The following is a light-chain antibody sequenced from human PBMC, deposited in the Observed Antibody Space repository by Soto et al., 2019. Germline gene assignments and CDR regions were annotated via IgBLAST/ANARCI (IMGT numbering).Light chain of an antibody. V-gene: IGLV1-40*01. CDR1: TSNIGAGYD. CDR3: QYSDLTLSGSGL. CDR2: DNN. Sequence: QSALTQPPSVSGVPGQRVTISCTGSTSNIGAGYDVNWYQHLPGRAPKLLIYDNNHRPSGVPDRFSASKSGTSASLAITGLQPEDEAVYYCQYSDLTLSGSGLFGGGTKVTVL. J-gene: IGLJ2*01.